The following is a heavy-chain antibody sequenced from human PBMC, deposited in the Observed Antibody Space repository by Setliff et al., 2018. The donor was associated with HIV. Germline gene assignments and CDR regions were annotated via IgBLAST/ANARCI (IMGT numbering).Heavy chain of an antibody. CDR2: FFYSGST. CDR1: GGSINSNNYY. CDR3: ARGESGYSSSWYPLPFDY. Sequence: PSETLSLTCTVSGGSINSNNYYWSWIRQPPGKGLEWIGSFFYSGSTYYNPSLKSRVTISLDTSENQFSLKLSSVTAADTAVYYCARGESGYSSSWYPLPFDYWGQGTLVTVSS. D-gene: IGHD6-13*01. V-gene: IGHV4-39*07. J-gene: IGHJ4*02.